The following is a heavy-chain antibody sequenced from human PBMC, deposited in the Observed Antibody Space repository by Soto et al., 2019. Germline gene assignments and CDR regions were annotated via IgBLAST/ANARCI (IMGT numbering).Heavy chain of an antibody. J-gene: IGHJ3*02. CDR3: ASSSSWVELGAFDI. V-gene: IGHV4-59*06. CDR1: GGSISSYY. D-gene: IGHD6-6*01. Sequence: PSETLSLTCTVSGGSISSYYWSWIRQPPGKGLEWIGYIYYSGSTYYNPSLKSRVTISVDTSKNQFSLKLSSVTAADTAVYYCASSSSWVELGAFDIWGQGTMVTVSS. CDR2: IYYSGST.